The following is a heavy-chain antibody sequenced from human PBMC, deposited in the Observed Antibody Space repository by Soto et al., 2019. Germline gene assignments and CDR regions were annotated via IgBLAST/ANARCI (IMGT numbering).Heavy chain of an antibody. CDR2: IFSAGST. V-gene: IGHV3-66*01. Sequence: EVQLVESGGGLVQPGGSLRLSCAASGFTVSNNYMTWVRQAPGRGLDWVSIIFSAGSTYYAGSVRVRFTISRDNSKNSLYLQMSSLRAEDTAIYYCARGAGGNSWRSPTFDSWGQGALVTVSS. J-gene: IGHJ4*02. CDR3: ARGAGGNSWRSPTFDS. D-gene: IGHD5-18*01. CDR1: GFTVSNNY.